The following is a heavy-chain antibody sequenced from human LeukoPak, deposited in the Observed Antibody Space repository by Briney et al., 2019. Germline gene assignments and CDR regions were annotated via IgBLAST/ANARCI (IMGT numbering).Heavy chain of an antibody. CDR2: ISGSGGST. D-gene: IGHD6-19*01. CDR3: ARSEAVAWSFDL. V-gene: IGHV3-23*01. Sequence: GGSLRLSCAASGLTFSSYAMSWVRQAPGKGLEWVSTISGSGGSTSYADSVKGRFTISRDNSKNTLLLQMNSLRAEDTAVYYCARSEAVAWSFDLWGRGTLVTVSS. J-gene: IGHJ2*01. CDR1: GLTFSSYA.